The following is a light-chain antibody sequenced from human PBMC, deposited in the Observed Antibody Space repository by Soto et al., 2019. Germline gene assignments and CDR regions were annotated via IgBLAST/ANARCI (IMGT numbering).Light chain of an antibody. CDR1: SSDIGTYNR. V-gene: IGLV2-18*02. Sequence: QSALTQPASVSGSPGQSITISCIGTSSDIGTYNRVSRYQQPPGTAPKLIIYEVNNRPSGVPDRFSGSKSGNTASLIISGLQAEDEADYYCNSFTTSNTYVFGTGTKVTVL. CDR3: NSFTTSNTYV. CDR2: EVN. J-gene: IGLJ1*01.